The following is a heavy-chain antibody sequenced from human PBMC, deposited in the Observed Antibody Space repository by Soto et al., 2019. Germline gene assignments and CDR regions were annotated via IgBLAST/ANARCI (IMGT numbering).Heavy chain of an antibody. Sequence: VGSLRLSCAASGFTFSSYAMSWVRQAPGKGLEWVSAISGSGGSTYYADSVKGRFTISRDNSKNTLYLQMNSLRAEDTAVYYCAKDRLAAAIQDYYYYGMDVWGQGTTVTVS. D-gene: IGHD6-13*01. V-gene: IGHV3-23*01. CDR3: AKDRLAAAIQDYYYYGMDV. J-gene: IGHJ6*02. CDR2: ISGSGGST. CDR1: GFTFSSYA.